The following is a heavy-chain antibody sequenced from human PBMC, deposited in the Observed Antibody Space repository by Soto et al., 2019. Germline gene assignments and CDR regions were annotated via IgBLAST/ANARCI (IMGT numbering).Heavy chain of an antibody. CDR3: TSHPLGATDS. D-gene: IGHD2-15*01. CDR1: GFAFSSEW. Sequence: GGSLRLSCAASGFAFSSEWMHWVRQAPGKGLVWVSRIDPYDTGITYADSVKGRFTISRDNAKNTLYLQMNSLRAEDTAVYYCTSHPLGATDSWCQGTLVTVST. V-gene: IGHV3-74*01. J-gene: IGHJ4*02. CDR2: IDPYDTGI.